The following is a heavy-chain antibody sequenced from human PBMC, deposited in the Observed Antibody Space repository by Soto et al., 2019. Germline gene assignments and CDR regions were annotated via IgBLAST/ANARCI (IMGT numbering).Heavy chain of an antibody. CDR1: GGPLDNYY. Sequence: SSETLFLTCTVSGGPLDNYYWSWIRQPPGKGLEWIGYIYHSGSTYYNPSLKSRVTISVDRSKNQFSLKLSSVTAADTAVYYCAGGIAARPLGYWGQGTLVTVSS. CDR2: IYHSGST. D-gene: IGHD6-6*01. CDR3: AGGIAARPLGY. J-gene: IGHJ4*02. V-gene: IGHV4-30-2*01.